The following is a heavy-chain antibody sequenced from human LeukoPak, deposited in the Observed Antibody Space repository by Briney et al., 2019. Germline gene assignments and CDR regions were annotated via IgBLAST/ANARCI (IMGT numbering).Heavy chain of an antibody. CDR2: IYPGDSDT. D-gene: IGHD3-22*01. J-gene: IGHJ1*01. Sequence: PGESLKISCKGSGYSFTSYWIGWVRQMPGKGLEWMGIIYPGDSDTRYSPSFQGQVTISADKSISTAYLQWRSLKASDTAMYYCARHAFDSSGYYQKYFQHWGQGTLVTVSS. V-gene: IGHV5-51*01. CDR1: GYSFTSYW. CDR3: ARHAFDSSGYYQKYFQH.